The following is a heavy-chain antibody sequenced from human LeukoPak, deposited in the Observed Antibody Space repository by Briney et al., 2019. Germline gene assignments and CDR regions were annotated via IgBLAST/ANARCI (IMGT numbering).Heavy chain of an antibody. CDR2: ISGSGGNT. J-gene: IGHJ4*02. Sequence: PGGSLRLSCAASGFTFSSYGMTSVRQSPGKWLEWVSSISGSGGNTFSAASVKGRCTISRDNSKKTLYLQTDSLRAEDMAVYYCAKGMSATSGYLELEYWGQGTLVTVSS. D-gene: IGHD3-22*01. CDR3: AKGMSATSGYLELEY. CDR1: GFTFSSYG. V-gene: IGHV3-23*01.